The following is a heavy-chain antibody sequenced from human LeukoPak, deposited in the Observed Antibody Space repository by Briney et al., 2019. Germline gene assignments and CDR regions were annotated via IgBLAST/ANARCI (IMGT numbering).Heavy chain of an antibody. CDR2: IFPGDSDT. V-gene: IGHV5-51*01. CDR3: ARHGVAYYGSGSYPPSDY. Sequence: GESLKISCKGSGYSFTNYWIGWVRQMPGKGLEYMGIIFPGDSDTRYSPSFQGQVTISADKSISTAYLQWSSLKASDTAMYYCARHGVAYYGSGSYPPSDYWGQGTLVTVSS. J-gene: IGHJ4*02. CDR1: GYSFTNYW. D-gene: IGHD3-10*01.